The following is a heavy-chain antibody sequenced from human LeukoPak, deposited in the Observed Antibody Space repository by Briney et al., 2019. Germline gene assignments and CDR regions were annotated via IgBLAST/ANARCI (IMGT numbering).Heavy chain of an antibody. Sequence: ASVKVSCKASGYTFTGYYMHWVRQAPGQGLEWMGWINPNSGNTGYAQKFQGRVTMTRNTSIGTAYMELSSLRSEDTAVYYCARGSYSSSSFDYWGQGTLVTVSS. J-gene: IGHJ4*02. CDR2: INPNSGNT. CDR1: GYTFTGYY. D-gene: IGHD6-6*01. V-gene: IGHV1-8*02. CDR3: ARGSYSSSSFDY.